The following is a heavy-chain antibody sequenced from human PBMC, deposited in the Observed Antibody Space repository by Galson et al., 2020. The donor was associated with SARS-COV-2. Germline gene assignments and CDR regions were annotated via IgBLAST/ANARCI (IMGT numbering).Heavy chain of an antibody. V-gene: IGHV1-2*02. J-gene: IGHJ4*02. CDR2: ISPNSGGT. CDR3: ARVPINQYDDSGYYYYFDY. D-gene: IGHD3-22*01. CDR1: GYTFTGYY. Sequence: ASVKVSCKASGYTFTGYYFHWVRQAPGQGLEWVGWISPNSGGTNYAQKFQGRVTMTRDTSISTAYMELSRLGSDDTAVYYCARVPINQYDDSGYYYYFDYWGQGTLVTVSS.